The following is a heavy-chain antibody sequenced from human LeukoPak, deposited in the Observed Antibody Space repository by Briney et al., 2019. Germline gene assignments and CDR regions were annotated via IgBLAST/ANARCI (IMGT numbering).Heavy chain of an antibody. CDR3: ARCDSGYCDY. V-gene: IGHV3-33*01. J-gene: IGHJ4*02. Sequence: PGGSLRLSCAASGFTFSSYGMPWVRQAPGKGLEWVAVIWYDGSNKYYADSVKGRFTISRDNSKNTLYLQMNSLRVEDTAVYYCARCDSGYCDYWGQGILVTVSS. CDR2: IWYDGSNK. CDR1: GFTFSSYG. D-gene: IGHD3-22*01.